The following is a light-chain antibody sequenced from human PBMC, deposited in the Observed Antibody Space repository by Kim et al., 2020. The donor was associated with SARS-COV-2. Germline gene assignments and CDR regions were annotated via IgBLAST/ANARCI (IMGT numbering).Light chain of an antibody. J-gene: IGLJ3*02. CDR2: YDS. CDR1: NIGSKG. CDR3: QVWDSSSEHRV. Sequence: APGKRARSTCGGNNIGSKGVQWYQQKPGQAPVLVIYYDSDRPSGIPERFSGSTSGNTDSLTISRVEAGDEADYYCQVWDSSSEHRVFGGGTQLTVL. V-gene: IGLV3-21*04.